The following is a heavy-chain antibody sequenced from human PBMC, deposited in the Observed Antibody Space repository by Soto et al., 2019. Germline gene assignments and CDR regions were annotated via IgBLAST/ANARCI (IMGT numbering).Heavy chain of an antibody. CDR3: AKGPQQGWFDP. CDR1: GFTFSDYY. CDR2: ISSSGSTI. J-gene: IGHJ5*02. Sequence: GGSLRLSCAASGFTFSDYYMSWIRQAPGKGLEWVSYISSSGSTIYYADSVKGRFTTSRDNAKNSLYLQMNSLRAEDTAVYYCAKGPQQGWFDPWGQGTLVTVSS. D-gene: IGHD6-13*01. V-gene: IGHV3-11*01.